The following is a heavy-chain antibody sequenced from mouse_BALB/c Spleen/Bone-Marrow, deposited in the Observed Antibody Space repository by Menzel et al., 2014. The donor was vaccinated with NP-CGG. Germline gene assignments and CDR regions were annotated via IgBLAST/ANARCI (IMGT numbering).Heavy chain of an antibody. V-gene: IGHV1-69*02. J-gene: IGHJ2*01. CDR3: TRTYEYFDY. Sequence: QVQLKEPGAELVRPGASVKLSCKTSGYTFTSYWINWVKQRPGQGLEWIGNIYPSDNYTNYNQKFKDKATLTVDISSTTAYMQLSSPTSEDSAVYYCTRTYEYFDYWGQGTTLTVSS. D-gene: IGHD2-3*01. CDR1: GYTFTSYW. CDR2: IYPSDNYT.